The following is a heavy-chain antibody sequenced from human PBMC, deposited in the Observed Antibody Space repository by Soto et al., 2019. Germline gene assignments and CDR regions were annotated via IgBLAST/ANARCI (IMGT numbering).Heavy chain of an antibody. CDR3: ARGRLETGLVRYYYYGMDV. CDR1: GFTFSSYG. D-gene: IGHD3-10*01. Sequence: QVQLVESGGGVVQPGRSLRLSCAASGFTFSSYGMHWVRQAPGKGLEWVAVIWYDGSNKYYADSVKGRFTISRDNSKNTLYLQMNSLRAEDTAVYYCARGRLETGLVRYYYYGMDVWGQGTTVTVSS. CDR2: IWYDGSNK. J-gene: IGHJ6*02. V-gene: IGHV3-33*01.